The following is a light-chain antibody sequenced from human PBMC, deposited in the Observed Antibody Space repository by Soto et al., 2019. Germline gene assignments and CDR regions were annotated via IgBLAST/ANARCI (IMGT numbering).Light chain of an antibody. CDR1: QSVSSN. V-gene: IGKV3-15*01. J-gene: IGKJ1*01. CDR3: QRYGTSPRT. Sequence: EVGMTQSPATLSVSPGERATLSCRASQSVSSNLAWYQQKPGQTPRLLMYGASTRATGIPARFSGSGSGTDFTLTISRLEPEDFAVYYCQRYGTSPRTLGQGTKLDIK. CDR2: GAS.